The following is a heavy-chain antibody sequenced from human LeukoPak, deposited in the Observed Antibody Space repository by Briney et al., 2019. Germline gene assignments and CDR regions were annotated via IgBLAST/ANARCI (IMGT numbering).Heavy chain of an antibody. CDR3: ARASSQHAFDI. V-gene: IGHV1-2*02. J-gene: IGHJ3*02. Sequence: GASVKVSCKASGYTFTGYYMHWVRQAPGQGLEWMGWINPNSGGTNYAQKFQGRVTMTRDTSISTAYMELSSLRSEGTAVYYCARASSQHAFDIWGQGTMVTVSS. CDR2: INPNSGGT. D-gene: IGHD2-2*01. CDR1: GYTFTGYY.